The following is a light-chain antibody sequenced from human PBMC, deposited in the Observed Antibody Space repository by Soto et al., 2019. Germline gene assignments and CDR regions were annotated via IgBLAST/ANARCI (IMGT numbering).Light chain of an antibody. CDR3: LQYNSYPFT. CDR1: PGISNS. Sequence: DLQMTQSPSAMSASLGERVTITCPASPGISNSLAWFQQRPGKVPKRLIYGASTLQSGAPSRFSGSASGAAFTLTISSLQPEDFATYYCLQYNSYPFTFGGGTKVDI. V-gene: IGKV1-17*03. J-gene: IGKJ4*01. CDR2: GAS.